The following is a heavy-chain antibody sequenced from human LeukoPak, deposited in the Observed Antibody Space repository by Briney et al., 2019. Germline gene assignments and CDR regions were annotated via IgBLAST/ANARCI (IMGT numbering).Heavy chain of an antibody. V-gene: IGHV3-21*01. CDR2: ISTSSSYI. CDR3: AKEKPDWHLSYFDY. Sequence: PGGSLRLSCAASGFTFSNYNMNWVRQAPGKGLEWVSSISTSSSYIYYADSLKGRFTISRDNAKNSLYLQMNSLRAEDTAVYYCAKEKPDWHLSYFDYWGQGTLVTVSS. CDR1: GFTFSNYN. D-gene: IGHD2-21*01. J-gene: IGHJ4*02.